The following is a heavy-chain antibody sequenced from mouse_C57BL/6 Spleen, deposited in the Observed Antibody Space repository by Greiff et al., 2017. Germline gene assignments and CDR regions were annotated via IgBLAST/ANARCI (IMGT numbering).Heavy chain of an antibody. V-gene: IGHV1-80*01. D-gene: IGHD1-1*01. J-gene: IGHJ2*01. CDR2: IYPGDGDT. Sequence: VQVVESGAELVKPGASVKISCKASGYAFSSYWMNWVKQRPGKGLEWIGQIYPGDGDTNYNGKFKGKATLTAAKSSSTAYMQLSSLTSEDSAVYFGAKATTIVATDYFDYWGQGTTLTVSS. CDR1: GYAFSSYW. CDR3: AKATTIVATDYFDY.